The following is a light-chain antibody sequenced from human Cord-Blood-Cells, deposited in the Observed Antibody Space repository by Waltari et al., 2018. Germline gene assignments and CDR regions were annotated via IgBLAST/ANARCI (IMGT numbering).Light chain of an antibody. CDR1: SSDVGGYNY. J-gene: IGLJ2*01. CDR3: SSYAGSNNVV. Sequence: QSALTQPPSASGSPGQSVTISCTGTSSDVGGYNYVSWYQQHPGKAPKLMIYEVSKRPSGVPDRFSGSKCGNTGSLTVSGLQAEDEADYYCSSYAGSNNVVFGGGTKLTVL. V-gene: IGLV2-8*01. CDR2: EVS.